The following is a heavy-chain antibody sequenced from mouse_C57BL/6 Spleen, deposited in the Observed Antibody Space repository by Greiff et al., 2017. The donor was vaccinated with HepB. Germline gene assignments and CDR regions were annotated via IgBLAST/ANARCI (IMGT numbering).Heavy chain of an antibody. J-gene: IGHJ4*01. CDR1: GFPITSGYY. V-gene: IGHV12-3*01. Sequence: QVQLQQSGPGLVKPSQSLFLTCSITGFPITSGYYWIWIRQSPGKPLEWMGYITHSGETFYNPSLQSPISITRETSKNQFFLQLNSVTTEDTAMYYCAGDSSGYYAMDYWGQGTSVTVSS. CDR3: AGDSSGYYAMDY. D-gene: IGHD3-2*02. CDR2: ITHSGET.